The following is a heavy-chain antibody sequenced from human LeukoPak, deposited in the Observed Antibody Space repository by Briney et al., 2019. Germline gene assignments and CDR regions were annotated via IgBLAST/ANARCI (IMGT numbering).Heavy chain of an antibody. CDR3: ARDACSSTICQAGGNWFDP. CDR2: INPSVGSR. V-gene: IGHV1-46*04. Sequence: ASVKVSCKASVYTFTSYYMHWVRQAPGQGLEWMGTINPSVGSRTYEQKLQGRVTMTRDTSTSTVYMELSSLRSEDTAVYFCARDACSSTICQAGGNWFDPWGQGTLVIVS. D-gene: IGHD2-2*01. J-gene: IGHJ5*02. CDR1: VYTFTSYY.